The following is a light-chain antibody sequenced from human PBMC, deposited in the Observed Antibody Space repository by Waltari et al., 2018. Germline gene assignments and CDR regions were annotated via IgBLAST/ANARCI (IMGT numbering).Light chain of an antibody. CDR2: EVS. V-gene: IGLV2-14*01. CDR3: SSYTTSSAPGV. CDR1: DRDVGAYDF. Sequence: QSALTQPASVSGSPGQSITISCSGTDRDVGAYDFVSWYQQHPGKAPHLIIYEVSNRPSVISNRFSASKSGNTASLTISGLQAEDEADYYCSSYTTSSAPGVFGTGTRVTVL. J-gene: IGLJ1*01.